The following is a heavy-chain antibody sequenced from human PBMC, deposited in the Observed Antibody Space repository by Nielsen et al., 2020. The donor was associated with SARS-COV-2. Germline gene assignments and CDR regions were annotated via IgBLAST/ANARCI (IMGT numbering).Heavy chain of an antibody. CDR3: AKGSRGAAMVRGMDY. Sequence: GGSLRLSCAASGFTFSSYAMHWVRQAPGKGLEWVAVISYDGSNKYYADSVKGRFTISRDNSKNTLYLQMNSLRAEDTAVYYCAKGSRGAAMVRGMDYWGQGTLVTVSS. CDR1: GFTFSSYA. D-gene: IGHD3-10*01. J-gene: IGHJ4*02. CDR2: ISYDGSNK. V-gene: IGHV3-30-3*01.